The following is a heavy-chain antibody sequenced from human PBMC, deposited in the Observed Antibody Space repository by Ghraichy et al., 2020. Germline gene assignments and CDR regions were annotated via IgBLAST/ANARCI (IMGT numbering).Heavy chain of an antibody. J-gene: IGHJ6*02. Sequence: ASVKVSCKASGYTFTSYYMHWVRQAPGQGLEWMGIINPSGGSTSYAQKFQGRVTMTRDTSTSTVYMELSSLRSEDTAVYYCARDLIGYYDSSGNGDVGGMDVWGQGTTVTVSS. CDR1: GYTFTSYY. CDR3: ARDLIGYYDSSGNGDVGGMDV. D-gene: IGHD3-22*01. CDR2: INPSGGST. V-gene: IGHV1-46*03.